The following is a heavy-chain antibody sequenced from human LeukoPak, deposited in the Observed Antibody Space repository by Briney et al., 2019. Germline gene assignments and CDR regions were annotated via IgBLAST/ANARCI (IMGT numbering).Heavy chain of an antibody. J-gene: IGHJ4*02. D-gene: IGHD4-23*01. CDR2: INHSGST. CDR1: GGSISSYY. CDR3: ARGTSTTVVTLDY. V-gene: IGHV4-34*01. Sequence: SETLSLTCTVSGGSISSYYWSWIRQPPGKGLEWIGEINHSGSTNYNPSLKSRVTISVDTSKNQFSLKLSSVTAADTAVYYCARGTSTTVVTLDYWGQGTLVTVSS.